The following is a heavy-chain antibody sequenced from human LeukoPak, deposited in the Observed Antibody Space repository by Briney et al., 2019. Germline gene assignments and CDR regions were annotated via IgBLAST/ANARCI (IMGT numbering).Heavy chain of an antibody. J-gene: IGHJ4*02. CDR2: ISGSDGRT. V-gene: IGHV3-23*01. Sequence: PGGSLRLSCAASGFTFSTFAMSWVRQAPGKGLEWVSAISGSDGRTYYTDSVKGRFTISRDNSKSTLYLQMNSLRADDTAVYYCAKYMDTTMVILFDYWGQGTLVTVSS. CDR1: GFTFSTFA. CDR3: AKYMDTTMVILFDY. D-gene: IGHD5-18*01.